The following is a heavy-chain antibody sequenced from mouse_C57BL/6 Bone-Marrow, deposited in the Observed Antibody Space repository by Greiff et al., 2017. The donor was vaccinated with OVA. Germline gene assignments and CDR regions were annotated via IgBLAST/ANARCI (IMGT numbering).Heavy chain of an antibody. Sequence: QVQLQQPGAELVKPGASVKMSCKASGYTFTSYWITWVKQRPGQGLEWIGDIYPGSGSTNYNEKFKSKATLTVDTSSSTAYMQLSSLTSEDSAVYYCARRYYSNYPWFAYWGQGTLVTVSA. CDR2: IYPGSGST. CDR3: ARRYYSNYPWFAY. V-gene: IGHV1-55*01. D-gene: IGHD2-5*01. CDR1: GYTFTSYW. J-gene: IGHJ3*01.